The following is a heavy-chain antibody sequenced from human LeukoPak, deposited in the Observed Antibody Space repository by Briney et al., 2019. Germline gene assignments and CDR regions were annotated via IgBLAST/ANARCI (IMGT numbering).Heavy chain of an antibody. V-gene: IGHV1-69*05. D-gene: IGHD1-14*01. Sequence: SSVKVSCKASGGTFSSYAISWVRQAPGQGLEWMGRIIPIFGTANYAQKFQGRVTITTDESTSPAYMELSSLRSEDTAVYYCARVHHKYNWFDPWGQGTLVTVSS. CDR3: ARVHHKYNWFDP. CDR1: GGTFSSYA. CDR2: IIPIFGTA. J-gene: IGHJ5*02.